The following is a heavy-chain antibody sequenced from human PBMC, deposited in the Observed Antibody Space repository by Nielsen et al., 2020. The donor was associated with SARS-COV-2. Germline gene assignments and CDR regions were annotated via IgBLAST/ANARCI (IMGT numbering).Heavy chain of an antibody. Sequence: SETLSLTCTVSGASFRSYYWSWLRQPPGKGLEWIGYIHSIGSTNYNPSLKSRVTISADTSKNQFSLRLTSVSAADAAVYYCATVGSGWYKFFDYWGQGALVTVSS. D-gene: IGHD6-19*01. CDR3: ATVGSGWYKFFDY. J-gene: IGHJ4*02. CDR1: GASFRSYY. V-gene: IGHV4-59*12. CDR2: IHSIGST.